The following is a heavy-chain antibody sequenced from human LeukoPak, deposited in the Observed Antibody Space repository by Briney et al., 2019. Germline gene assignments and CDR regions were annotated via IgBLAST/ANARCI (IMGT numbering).Heavy chain of an antibody. V-gene: IGHV3-7*01. D-gene: IGHD3-9*01. J-gene: IGHJ5*02. Sequence: GGSLRLSCAASAFTFSSYWMSCVRQAPGEGLEWVANIMQDGSEIYYVDYVKGRFTISRDNAKNSLSLQINSLRAEDTDVYYCARDLDTYDILTGYVSWGQGTLVTVSS. CDR3: ARDLDTYDILTGYVS. CDR1: AFTFSSYW. CDR2: IMQDGSEI.